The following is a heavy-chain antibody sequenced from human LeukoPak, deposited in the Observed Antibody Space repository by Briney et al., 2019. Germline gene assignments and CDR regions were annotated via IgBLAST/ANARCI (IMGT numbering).Heavy chain of an antibody. V-gene: IGHV3-23*01. Sequence: AGGSLRLSCAASGFTFSSYAMSWVRQAPGKGLEWVSAISGSGGSTYYADSVKGRFTISRDNPKNTLYLQMNSLRAEDTAVYYCAKEGGRIMITSGGVIGDYWGQGTLVTVSS. CDR1: GFTFSSYA. CDR2: ISGSGGST. J-gene: IGHJ4*02. D-gene: IGHD3-16*02. CDR3: AKEGGRIMITSGGVIGDY.